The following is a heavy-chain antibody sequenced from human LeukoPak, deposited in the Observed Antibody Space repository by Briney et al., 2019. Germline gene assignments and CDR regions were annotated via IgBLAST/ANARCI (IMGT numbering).Heavy chain of an antibody. D-gene: IGHD4-11*01. CDR2: ISYDGSNK. V-gene: IGHV3-30-3*01. CDR1: GFTFSSYA. CDR3: AREDSNYVPTRPGDNWFDP. J-gene: IGHJ5*02. Sequence: GRSLRLSCAASGFTFSSYAMHWVRQAPGKGLEWVAVISYDGSNKYYADSVKGRFTISRDNSKNTLYLQMNSLRAEDTAVYYCAREDSNYVPTRPGDNWFDPWGQGTLVTVSS.